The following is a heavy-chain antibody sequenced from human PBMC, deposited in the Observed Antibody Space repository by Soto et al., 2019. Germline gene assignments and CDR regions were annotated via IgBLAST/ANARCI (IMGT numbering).Heavy chain of an antibody. J-gene: IGHJ6*02. CDR3: AREIWFGESTTYGMDV. Sequence: QVQLQESGPGLVKPSGTLSLTCAVSGGSISSSNWWSWVRQPPGKGLAWIGKIYHSGSTNYNPSLKSRVTISVDKSKNQFSLKLSAVTAADTAVYYCAREIWFGESTTYGMDVWGQGTTVTVSS. D-gene: IGHD3-10*01. V-gene: IGHV4-4*02. CDR2: IYHSGST. CDR1: GGSISSSNW.